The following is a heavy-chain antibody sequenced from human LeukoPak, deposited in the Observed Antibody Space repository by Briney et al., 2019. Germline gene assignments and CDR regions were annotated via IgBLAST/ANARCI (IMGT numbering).Heavy chain of an antibody. CDR1: GFTFSSYA. J-gene: IGHJ4*02. V-gene: IGHV3-23*01. CDR2: ISGSGGST. Sequence: GGSLRLSCAASGFTFSSYAMSWVRQAPGKGLEWVSTISGSGGSTYYADSVKGRFTISRDNAKNSLYLQMNSLRAEDTAVYYCARVRQSGSPLDYWGQGTLVTVSS. CDR3: ARVRQSGSPLDY. D-gene: IGHD1-26*01.